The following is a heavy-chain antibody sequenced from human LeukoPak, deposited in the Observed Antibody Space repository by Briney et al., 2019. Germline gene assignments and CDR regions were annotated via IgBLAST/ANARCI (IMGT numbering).Heavy chain of an antibody. CDR2: ISVSGGNT. CDR1: GFTFSSYG. Sequence: GRSLRLSCAASGFTFSSYGMHWVRQAPGKGLEWVSAISVSGGNTQYADSVKGRFTISRDNSKNTLFLQMDSLRAEDTAVYYCAKASAPYSSGWSAFDIWGQGTMVTVSS. J-gene: IGHJ3*02. D-gene: IGHD6-19*01. V-gene: IGHV3-23*01. CDR3: AKASAPYSSGWSAFDI.